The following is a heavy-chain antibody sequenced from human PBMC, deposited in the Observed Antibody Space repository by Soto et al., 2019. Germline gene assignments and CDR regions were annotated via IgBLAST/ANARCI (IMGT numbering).Heavy chain of an antibody. Sequence: ASVKVSCKASGGTFISYAISWVRQAPGQGLEWIGGIIPILGIANYAQKFQGRVTITADKSTSTAYMELSSLRSEDTAVYYCARRSEYYDFWSGYYDAFDIWGQGTMVTVSS. CDR1: GGTFISYA. CDR3: ARRSEYYDFWSGYYDAFDI. V-gene: IGHV1-69*10. J-gene: IGHJ3*02. CDR2: IIPILGIA. D-gene: IGHD3-3*01.